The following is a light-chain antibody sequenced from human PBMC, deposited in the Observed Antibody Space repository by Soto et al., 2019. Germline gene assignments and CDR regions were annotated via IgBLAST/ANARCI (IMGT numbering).Light chain of an antibody. Sequence: QSALTQPPSASVSPGQSVTVSCTGTSSDIGVYNYVSWYQHHPGKAPKLMIYEVSKRPSGVPDRFSGSKSGNTASLTVSGLQAEYEADYYCSSYGGSNNFVFGTGTKLTVL. CDR2: EVS. CDR3: SSYGGSNNFV. V-gene: IGLV2-8*01. CDR1: SSDIGVYNY. J-gene: IGLJ1*01.